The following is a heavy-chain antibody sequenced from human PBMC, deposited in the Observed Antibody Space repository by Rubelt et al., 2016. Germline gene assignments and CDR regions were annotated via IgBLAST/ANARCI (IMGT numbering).Heavy chain of an antibody. D-gene: IGHD2/OR15-2a*01. V-gene: IGHV1-58*02. Sequence: QMQLVQSGPEVKKPGTSVKVSCKASGFTFSTSAIQWVRQARGQRLEWMGWLVVGSGKTNYGQKFPGRVTISRDMSTRTAYMEVGRLRYDDTAVYYCAADNIGAAAFSWGQGTLVTVSS. CDR2: LVVGSGKT. CDR1: GFTFSTSA. J-gene: IGHJ5*02. CDR3: AADNIGAAAFS.